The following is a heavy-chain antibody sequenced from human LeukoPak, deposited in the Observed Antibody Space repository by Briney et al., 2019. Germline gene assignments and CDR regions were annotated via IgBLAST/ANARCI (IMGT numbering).Heavy chain of an antibody. V-gene: IGHV1-8*01. J-gene: IGHJ4*02. CDR3: AGGPLYYYDSSGPFYFDY. CDR1: GYTFTSYD. Sequence: ASVKVSCKASGYTFTSYDINWVRQATGQGLEWMGWMNPNSGNTGYAQKFQGRVTMTRNTSISTAYMELSSLRSEDTAVYYCAGGPLYYYDSSGPFYFDYWGQGTLVTVSS. CDR2: MNPNSGNT. D-gene: IGHD3-22*01.